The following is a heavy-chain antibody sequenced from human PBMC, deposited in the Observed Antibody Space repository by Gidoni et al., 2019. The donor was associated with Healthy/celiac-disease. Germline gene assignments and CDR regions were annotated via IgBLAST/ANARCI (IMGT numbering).Heavy chain of an antibody. J-gene: IGHJ4*02. CDR2: ICYDGSNK. D-gene: IGHD3-3*01. CDR1: GFTFSSYG. V-gene: IGHV3-33*01. Sequence: QVQLVESGGGVVQPGRSLRLSCAASGFTFSSYGMHWVRQAPGKGLEWVAVICYDGSNKYYADSVKGRFTISRDNSKNTLYLQMNSLRAEDTAVYYCARGGAAWSGYYGSADYWGQGTLVTVSS. CDR3: ARGGAAWSGYYGSADY.